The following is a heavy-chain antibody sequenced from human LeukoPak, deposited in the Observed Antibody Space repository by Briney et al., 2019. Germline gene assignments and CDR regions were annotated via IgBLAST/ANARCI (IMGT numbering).Heavy chain of an antibody. CDR1: GGSTDSNS. CDR2: FHSTGTT. J-gene: IGHJ4*02. D-gene: IGHD6-13*01. Sequence: PSETLSLTCTVSGGSTDSNSWSWIRQPAGKGLEWIGRFHSTGTTNYNPSLKGRVTMSVDTSKKQFSLTLNSVTAADTALYFCAKDGSSWPFFNYWGLGTLVTVSS. V-gene: IGHV4-4*07. CDR3: AKDGSSWPFFNY.